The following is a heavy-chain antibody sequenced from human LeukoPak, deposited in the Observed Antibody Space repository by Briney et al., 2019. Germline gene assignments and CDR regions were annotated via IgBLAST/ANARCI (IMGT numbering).Heavy chain of an antibody. V-gene: IGHV4-59*01. CDR2: IYYSGSA. CDR1: GGSISGYY. D-gene: IGHD3-22*01. Sequence: PSETLSLTCTVSGGSISGYYWSWIRRPPGKGLEWIGHIYYSGSADYNASLKSRATMFVDTSTNEFSLTLRSVTAADTAVYYCARVGDSSGYSVLDSWGQGTLVTVSS. CDR3: ARVGDSSGYSVLDS. J-gene: IGHJ4*02.